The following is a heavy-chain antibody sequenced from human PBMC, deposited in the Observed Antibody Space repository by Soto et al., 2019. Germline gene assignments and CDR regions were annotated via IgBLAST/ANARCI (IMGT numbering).Heavy chain of an antibody. CDR1: GFTFSSYG. J-gene: IGHJ5*02. V-gene: IGHV3-33*01. D-gene: IGHD6-19*01. Sequence: QVQLVESGGGVVQPGRSLRLSCAASGFTFSSYGMHWVRQAPGKGLEWVAVIWYDGSNKYYADSVKGRFTISRDNSKNTLYLQMNSLRAEHTAVYYCARDGEQWLVRGWFDPWGQGTLVTVSS. CDR2: IWYDGSNK. CDR3: ARDGEQWLVRGWFDP.